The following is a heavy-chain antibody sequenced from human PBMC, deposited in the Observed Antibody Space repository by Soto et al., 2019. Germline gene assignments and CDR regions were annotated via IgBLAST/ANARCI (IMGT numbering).Heavy chain of an antibody. CDR2: IRGSGGST. J-gene: IGHJ4*02. Sequence: PGGSLRLSCAASGFTFSTYAMNWVRQAPGKGLEWVSGIRGSGGSTDYADSVKGRFTISRDNSKNTLYLQMNSLTAEYTAVYYCAKDHTSNYFDYWGQGTLVTVSS. CDR1: GFTFSTYA. D-gene: IGHD2-2*01. V-gene: IGHV3-23*01. CDR3: AKDHTSNYFDY.